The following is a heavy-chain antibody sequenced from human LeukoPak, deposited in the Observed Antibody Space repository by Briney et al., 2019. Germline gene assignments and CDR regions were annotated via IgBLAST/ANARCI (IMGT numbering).Heavy chain of an antibody. D-gene: IGHD2-15*01. Sequence: GGSLRLSCAASGFTFSWYWMSWVRQAPGKGLEWVANIKEDGSEKYYVDSVKGRFTISRDNAKNSLYLQMNSLRDEDTAVYYCARDRGVVGQFDPWGQGTLVTVSS. CDR2: IKEDGSEK. CDR3: ARDRGVVGQFDP. J-gene: IGHJ5*02. V-gene: IGHV3-7*04. CDR1: GFTFSWYW.